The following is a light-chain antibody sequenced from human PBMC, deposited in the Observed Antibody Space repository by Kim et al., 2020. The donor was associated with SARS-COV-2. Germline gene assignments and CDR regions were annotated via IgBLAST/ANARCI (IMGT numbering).Light chain of an antibody. CDR3: AAWDDSLSGWV. CDR1: SSNIGSNA. J-gene: IGLJ3*02. CDR2: SNN. Sequence: QSVLTQPPSASRTPGQRVTISCSGSSSNIGSNAVNWYQQVPGTAPKVVIYSNNQRPSGVPDRFSGSKSGTSASLVISGLQSEDEADYYCAAWDDSLSGWVFGGGTQLTVL. V-gene: IGLV1-44*01.